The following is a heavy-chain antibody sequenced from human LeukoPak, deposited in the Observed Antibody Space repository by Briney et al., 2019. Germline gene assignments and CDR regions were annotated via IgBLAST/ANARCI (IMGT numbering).Heavy chain of an antibody. D-gene: IGHD1-1*01. J-gene: IGHJ3*02. V-gene: IGHV4-34*01. Sequence: PSETLSLTCAVYGGSFSGYYWSWIRQPPGKGLEWIGEINHSGSTNYNPSLKSRVTISVDTSKNQFSLKLSSVTAADTAVYYCARPNWNDVLGHDAFDIWGQGTMVTVSS. CDR3: ARPNWNDVLGHDAFDI. CDR2: INHSGST. CDR1: GGSFSGYY.